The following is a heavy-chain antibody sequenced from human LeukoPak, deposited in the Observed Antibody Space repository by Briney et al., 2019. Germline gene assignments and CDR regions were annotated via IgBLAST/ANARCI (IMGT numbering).Heavy chain of an antibody. CDR3: ARDLGYSSSWYSPLDY. J-gene: IGHJ4*02. V-gene: IGHV4-4*07. CDR1: GGSISSYY. CDR2: IYTSGST. D-gene: IGHD6-13*01. Sequence: TSETLSLTCTVSGGSISSYYWSWIRQPAGKGLEWIGRIYTSGSTNYNPSLKSRVTMSVDTSKNQFSLKLSSVNAADTAVYYCARDLGYSSSWYSPLDYWGQGTLVTVSS.